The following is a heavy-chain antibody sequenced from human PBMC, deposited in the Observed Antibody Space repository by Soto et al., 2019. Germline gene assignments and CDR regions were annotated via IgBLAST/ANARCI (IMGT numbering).Heavy chain of an antibody. Sequence: QVQLVQSGAEVKKPGASVKVSCKASGYTFTSYAMHWVRQAPGPRLEWMGWSNAGNGNTKYSQKFQGRVTITSDTSASTAYMELSSLRSEDTAVYYCARNKEQLPQNYYYYGMDVWGQGTTVTVSS. J-gene: IGHJ6*02. D-gene: IGHD2-2*01. CDR1: GYTFTSYA. V-gene: IGHV1-3*01. CDR2: SNAGNGNT. CDR3: ARNKEQLPQNYYYYGMDV.